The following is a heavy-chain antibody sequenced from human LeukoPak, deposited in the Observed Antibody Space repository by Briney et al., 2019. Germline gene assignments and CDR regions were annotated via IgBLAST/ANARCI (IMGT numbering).Heavy chain of an antibody. J-gene: IGHJ5*02. Sequence: ASVKVSCKASGYTFTSYDINWVRQATGQGLEWMGWMNPNSGNTGYAQKFQGRVTMTRNTSISTAYMELSSLRSEDTAVYYCARLPAYDFWSGYMHTNWFDPWGQGTLVTVSS. D-gene: IGHD3-3*01. V-gene: IGHV1-8*01. CDR1: GYTFTSYD. CDR2: MNPNSGNT. CDR3: ARLPAYDFWSGYMHTNWFDP.